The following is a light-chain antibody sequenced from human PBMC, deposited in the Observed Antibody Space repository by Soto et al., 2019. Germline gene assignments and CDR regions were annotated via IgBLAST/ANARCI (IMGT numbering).Light chain of an antibody. V-gene: IGKV3-20*01. CDR3: QQYGGSTRT. CDR2: GAF. J-gene: IGKJ1*01. Sequence: EIVLTQSPATLSVSPGGRATLSCRASQSISDTLAWYQQKPGQAPRLLIYGAFKRATGIPDRFSGSGSGTDFTLTISRMEPEDFAVYYCQQYGGSTRTFGQGTKVDIK. CDR1: QSISDT.